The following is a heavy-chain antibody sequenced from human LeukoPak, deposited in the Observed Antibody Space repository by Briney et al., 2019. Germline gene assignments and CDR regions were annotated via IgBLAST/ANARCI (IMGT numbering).Heavy chain of an antibody. Sequence: SETLTLTSTVSGGSNSSYYWSWIRQPPGKGLEWIGYIYYSGSTNYNPSLKSRVTISVDTSKNQFSLKLSSVTAADTAVYYCARHPPCSSTSCSFDYWGQGTLVTVSS. CDR3: ARHPPCSSTSCSFDY. J-gene: IGHJ4*02. D-gene: IGHD2-2*01. V-gene: IGHV4-59*01. CDR2: IYYSGST. CDR1: GGSNSSYY.